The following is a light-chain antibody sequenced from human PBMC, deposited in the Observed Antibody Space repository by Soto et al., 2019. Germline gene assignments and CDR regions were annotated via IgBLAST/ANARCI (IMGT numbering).Light chain of an antibody. CDR1: QSISTY. J-gene: IGKJ5*01. Sequence: DVHMTQSPSSISAFVGHSVTITGRASQSISTYLNWYQQKPGQAPRLLIYAASSLQSGVPSRFSGSGSGTDFTLTISSLQPEAFATSYCQQTHNTLPSTFGQGTRLEI. CDR2: AAS. V-gene: IGKV1-39*01. CDR3: QQTHNTLPST.